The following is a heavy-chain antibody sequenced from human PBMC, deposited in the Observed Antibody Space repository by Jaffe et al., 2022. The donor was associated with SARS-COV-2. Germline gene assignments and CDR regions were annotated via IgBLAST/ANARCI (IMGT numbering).Heavy chain of an antibody. D-gene: IGHD1-26*01. V-gene: IGHV4-61*02. Sequence: QVQLQESGPGLVKPSQTLSLTCTVSGGSISSGSYYWSWIRQPAGKGLEWIGRIYTSGSTNYNPSLKSRVTISVDTSKNQFSLKLSSVTAADTAVYYCARGRYSGSYTLVDHYWYFDLWGRGTLVTVSS. CDR2: IYTSGST. CDR3: ARGRYSGSYTLVDHYWYFDL. J-gene: IGHJ2*01. CDR1: GGSISSGSYY.